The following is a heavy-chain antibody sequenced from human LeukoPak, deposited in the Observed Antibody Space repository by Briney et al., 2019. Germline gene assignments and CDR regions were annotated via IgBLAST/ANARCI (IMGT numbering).Heavy chain of an antibody. J-gene: IGHJ4*02. D-gene: IGHD5-24*01. V-gene: IGHV4-4*07. CDR2: IYTSGST. CDR1: GGSISSYY. Sequence: SETLSLTCTVSGGSISSYYWIWIRQPAGKGLEGIGRIYTSGSTNYNPSLKSRGTISVDTSKNEFSLKLSSVTAAETAVYYCARSPERWLQLLIDYWGQGTMVTVSS. CDR3: ARSPERWLQLLIDY.